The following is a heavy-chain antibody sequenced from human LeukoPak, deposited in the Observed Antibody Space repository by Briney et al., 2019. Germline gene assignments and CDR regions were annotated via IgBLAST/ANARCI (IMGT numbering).Heavy chain of an antibody. V-gene: IGHV4-59*01. D-gene: IGHD6-13*01. Sequence: SETLSLTCTVSGGSISSYYWSWIRQPPGKGLEWIGYIYYSGSTNYNPSLKSRVTISVDTSKNQFSLKLSSVTAADTAVYYCAREGIGEQQLGQDYYYYMDVWGKGTTVTVSS. CDR2: IYYSGST. CDR1: GGSISSYY. J-gene: IGHJ6*03. CDR3: AREGIGEQQLGQDYYYYMDV.